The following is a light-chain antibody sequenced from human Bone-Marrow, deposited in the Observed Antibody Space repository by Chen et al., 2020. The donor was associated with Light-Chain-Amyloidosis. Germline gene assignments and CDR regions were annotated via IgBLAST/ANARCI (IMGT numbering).Light chain of an antibody. CDR2: DYS. V-gene: IGLV3-21*02. CDR3: QVWDRSSDRPV. Sequence: SDVLTQPSSVSAAPGQTATITFGGNNIGSTSVHWSQETPDPAPLLVVYDYSYQPSGIPERLSGSNSANTATLTISRVEAGDEADYYCQVWDRSSDRPVFGGGTKLTVL. J-gene: IGLJ3*02. CDR1: NIGSTS.